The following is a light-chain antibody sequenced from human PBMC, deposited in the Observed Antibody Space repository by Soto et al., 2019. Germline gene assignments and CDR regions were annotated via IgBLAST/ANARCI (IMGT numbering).Light chain of an antibody. CDR1: QSISSY. J-gene: IGKJ1*01. Sequence: DIQMTQFPSSLSASVGDRVTLTCRASQSISSYLNWYQQKPRKAPKLLIYAASSLQSGVPSRVSGSGSGTDFTLTISSLQHADFATYYCQQSYSTTQTFGQGQKVDI. V-gene: IGKV1-39*01. CDR2: AAS. CDR3: QQSYSTTQT.